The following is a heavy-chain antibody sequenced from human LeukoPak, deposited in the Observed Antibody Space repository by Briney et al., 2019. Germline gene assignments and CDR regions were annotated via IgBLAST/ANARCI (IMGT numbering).Heavy chain of an antibody. D-gene: IGHD3-10*01. CDR1: VHSISRDY. CDR2: IYYSGGS. Sequence: SDPLTLTCTVCVHSISRDYWIWMREPRGKAVEGLGYIYYSGGSNYTPSIKCRVTISVGTSKNQFSLKLCSVTAADTAVYFCARGRVRPRGAAPRVVYFDPWGQGTLVTVSS. J-gene: IGHJ5*02. V-gene: IGHV4-59*12. CDR3: ARGRVRPRGAAPRVVYFDP.